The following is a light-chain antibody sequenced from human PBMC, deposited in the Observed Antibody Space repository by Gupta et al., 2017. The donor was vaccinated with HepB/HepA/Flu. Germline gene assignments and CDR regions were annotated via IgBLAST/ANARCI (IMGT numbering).Light chain of an antibody. J-gene: IGLJ3*02. V-gene: IGLV10-54*01. CDR3: SAWDSSLSVWV. Sequence: QAGLTQPPSVSKDLRQTATLACTGNINNVGNQGAGWLQQHQGHPPKLLSYRNNSRPSGISERFSAFRSGNRAFLTITGLQSDDEADYYCSAWDSSLSVWVFGGGTKLSVL. CDR1: INNVGNQG. CDR2: RNN.